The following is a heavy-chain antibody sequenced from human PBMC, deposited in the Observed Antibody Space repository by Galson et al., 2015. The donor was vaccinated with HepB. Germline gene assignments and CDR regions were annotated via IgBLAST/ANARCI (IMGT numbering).Heavy chain of an antibody. D-gene: IGHD6-19*01. V-gene: IGHV3-30*04. Sequence: SLRLACAPSGSTFSTFAMHWVRPALRVGLERVAVISYDGSNKYYADSVKGRFTISIDNSKNTLYLQMNSLRAEDTAVYYCARLGGKGQWLEEEGFYYWGQGTLVTVSS. CDR2: ISYDGSNK. J-gene: IGHJ4*02. CDR1: GSTFSTFA. CDR3: ARLGGKGQWLEEEGFYY.